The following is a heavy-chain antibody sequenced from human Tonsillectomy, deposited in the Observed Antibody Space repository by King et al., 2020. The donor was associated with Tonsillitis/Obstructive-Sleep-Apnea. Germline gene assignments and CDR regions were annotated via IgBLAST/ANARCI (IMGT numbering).Heavy chain of an antibody. V-gene: IGHV1-18*01. Sequence: VQLVESGAEVKKPGASVKVSCTASGYTFISYGVTWVRQAPGQGLEWMGWISAYNGHTNYAQKLQGRVTMTTDTSTSTAYMELRSLRSDDTAVYYCARVGYPPRGWFDPWGQGTLVTVSS. D-gene: IGHD6-13*01. CDR1: GYTFISYG. CDR3: ARVGYPPRGWFDP. CDR2: ISAYNGHT. J-gene: IGHJ5*02.